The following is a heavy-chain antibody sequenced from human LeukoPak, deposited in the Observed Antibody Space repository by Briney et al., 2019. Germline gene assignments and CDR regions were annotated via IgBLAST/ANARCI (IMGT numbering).Heavy chain of an antibody. D-gene: IGHD5-12*01. Sequence: GGSLRLSCVASGFTFSSYWMHWVRQAPGKGLVWVSRINSDGSSTSYADSVKGRFTISRDNAKNTLYLQMNSLRAEDTAVYYCARGGPVSGYDNGDYWGQGTLVTVSS. CDR1: GFTFSSYW. CDR3: ARGGPVSGYDNGDY. CDR2: INSDGSST. V-gene: IGHV3-74*01. J-gene: IGHJ4*02.